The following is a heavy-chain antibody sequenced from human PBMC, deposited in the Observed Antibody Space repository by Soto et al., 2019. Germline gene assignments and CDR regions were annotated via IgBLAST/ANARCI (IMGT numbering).Heavy chain of an antibody. J-gene: IGHJ4*02. CDR2: ISDDGINE. CDR1: GFTFSSYA. V-gene: IGHV3-30-3*01. CDR3: ARGSAGHYNSGTLLD. D-gene: IGHD3-10*01. Sequence: GGSLRLSCAASGFTFSSYAMHRVRQAPGKGLEWLAVISDDGINEHYADSAKGRLTTSRDNSKNTLYLQMNSLRAEDTAVYYCARGSAGHYNSGTLLDWGQGTLVTVSS.